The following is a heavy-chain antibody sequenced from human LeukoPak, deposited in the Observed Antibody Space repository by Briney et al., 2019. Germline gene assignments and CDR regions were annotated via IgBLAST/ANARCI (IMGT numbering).Heavy chain of an antibody. J-gene: IGHJ3*02. CDR2: ISDSGGNT. CDR3: ARVSGSRNYYFGAFDI. Sequence: GGSLGLSWAASGFTFRSYNMAWVRQPQGKGLGWFSAISDSGGNTYYADSVKGRFTISRDNSKNTLYLQMNSLRAEDTAMYYCARVSGSRNYYFGAFDIWGQGTMVTVSS. D-gene: IGHD3-10*01. V-gene: IGHV3-23*01. CDR1: GFTFRSYN.